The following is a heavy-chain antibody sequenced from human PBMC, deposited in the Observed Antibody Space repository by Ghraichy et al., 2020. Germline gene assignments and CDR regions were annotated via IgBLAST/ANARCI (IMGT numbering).Heavy chain of an antibody. Sequence: ASVKVSCKVSGYTLTELSMHWVRQAPGKGLEWMGGFDPEDGETIYAQKFQGRVTMTEDTSTDTAYMELSSLRSEDTAVYYCATDRKQDWYFDLWGRGTLVTVSS. V-gene: IGHV1-24*01. CDR2: FDPEDGET. CDR1: GYTLTELS. J-gene: IGHJ2*01. CDR3: ATDRKQDWYFDL.